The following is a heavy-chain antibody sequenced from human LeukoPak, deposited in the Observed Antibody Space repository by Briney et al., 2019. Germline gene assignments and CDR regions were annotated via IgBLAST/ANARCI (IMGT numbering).Heavy chain of an antibody. CDR3: ATSDGYGWDY. CDR1: GFIFSNYW. CDR2: IKPDGSGG. D-gene: IGHD5-24*01. J-gene: IGHJ4*02. V-gene: IGHV3-7*01. Sequence: GGSLGLSCAASGFIFSNYWMNWVRQAPGKALEWVANIKPDGSGGYYVDSLKGRFTISRDNAENSLFLQMNNLRVDDTAVYYCATSDGYGWDYWGQGAVVTVSS.